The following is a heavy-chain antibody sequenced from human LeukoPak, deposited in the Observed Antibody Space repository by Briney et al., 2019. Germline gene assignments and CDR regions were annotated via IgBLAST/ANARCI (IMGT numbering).Heavy chain of an antibody. CDR1: GGSFSGYY. J-gene: IGHJ5*02. Sequence: SETLSLTCAVYGGSFSGYYWSWIRQPPGKGLEWIGEINHSGSTNYNPSLKSRVTISVDTSKNQFSLKLSSVTAADTAVYYCARHVAGGSCHHCWFGPWGQGTLVTVSS. D-gene: IGHD2-2*01. V-gene: IGHV4-34*01. CDR3: ARHVAGGSCHHCWFGP. CDR2: INHSGST.